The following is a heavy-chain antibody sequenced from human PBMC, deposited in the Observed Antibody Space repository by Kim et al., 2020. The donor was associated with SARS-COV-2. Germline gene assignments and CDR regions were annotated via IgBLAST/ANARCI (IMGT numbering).Heavy chain of an antibody. V-gene: IGHV1-2*06. CDR3: AREEGTVGAPDAFDI. CDR1: GYTFTGYY. Sequence: ASVKVSCKASGYTFTGYYMHWVRQAPGQGLEWMGRINPNSGGTNYAQKFQGRVTMTRDTSISTAYMELSRLRSDDTAVYYCAREEGTVGAPDAFDIWGQGTMVTVSS. D-gene: IGHD1-26*01. CDR2: INPNSGGT. J-gene: IGHJ3*02.